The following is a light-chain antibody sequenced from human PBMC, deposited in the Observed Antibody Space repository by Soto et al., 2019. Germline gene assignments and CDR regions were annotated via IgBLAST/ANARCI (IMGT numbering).Light chain of an antibody. CDR3: QQYNSYSRT. CDR1: QSISSW. Sequence: DIQMTQSPSTLSASVGDRVTITCRASQSISSWLAWYQQKPGQAPKLLIYDASSLESGVPSRFSGSGSGTEFTLTIRSLKHDAFATYYCQQYNSYSRTFGQGTKVEIK. V-gene: IGKV1-5*01. CDR2: DAS. J-gene: IGKJ1*01.